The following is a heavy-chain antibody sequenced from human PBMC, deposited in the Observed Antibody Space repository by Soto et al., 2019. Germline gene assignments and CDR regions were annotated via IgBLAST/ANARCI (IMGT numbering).Heavy chain of an antibody. Sequence: SETLSLTCAVYGGSFSGYYWSWIRQPPGKGLEWIGEIYRTGSTNYNPSLKSRVTISLDKSENQFSLKVTSLTAAETGVHYCASQDPGTSVDYWGQGTLVTVSS. CDR3: ASQDPGTSVDY. V-gene: IGHV4-34*01. CDR2: IYRTGST. CDR1: GGSFSGYY. D-gene: IGHD1-7*01. J-gene: IGHJ4*02.